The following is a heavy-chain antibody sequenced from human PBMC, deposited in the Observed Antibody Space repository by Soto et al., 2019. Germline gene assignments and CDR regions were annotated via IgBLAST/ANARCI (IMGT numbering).Heavy chain of an antibody. J-gene: IGHJ6*03. Sequence: GGSLRLSCAASGFTFSSYSMNWVRQAPGKGLEWVSSISSSSSYIYYADSVKGRFTISRDNAKNSLYLQMNSLRAEDTAVYYCAVSYGSSSYFYFYMDVWGKGTTVTVSS. V-gene: IGHV3-21*01. CDR3: AVSYGSSSYFYFYMDV. CDR2: ISSSSSYI. CDR1: GFTFSSYS. D-gene: IGHD6-6*01.